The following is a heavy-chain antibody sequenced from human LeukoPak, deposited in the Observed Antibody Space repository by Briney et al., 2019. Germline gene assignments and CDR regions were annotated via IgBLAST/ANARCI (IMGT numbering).Heavy chain of an antibody. D-gene: IGHD6-13*01. CDR1: GGSISSYY. CDR2: IYTSGST. J-gene: IGHJ4*02. Sequence: SETLSLTCTDSGGSISSYYWSWIRQPAGKGLEWIGRIYTSGSTNYNPSLKSRVTMSVDTSKNQFSLKLSSVTAADTAVYYCATTIQQLGNGNFDYWGQGTLVTVSS. CDR3: ATTIQQLGNGNFDY. V-gene: IGHV4-4*07.